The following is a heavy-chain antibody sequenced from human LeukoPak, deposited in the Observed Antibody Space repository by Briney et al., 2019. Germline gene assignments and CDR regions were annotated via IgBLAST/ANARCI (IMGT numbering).Heavy chain of an antibody. CDR1: GFTFRNYA. D-gene: IGHD3-10*01. CDR2: ISNSGDNT. J-gene: IGHJ6*03. Sequence: PGGSLRLSCAASGFTFRNYAMTWVRQAPGKGLECVSGISNSGDNTYYGDSVKGRFTISRDNSKNTLYLQVNSLRVEDTAVYYCAKGWGVGYYYYMDVWGKGTTVTVSS. CDR3: AKGWGVGYYYYMDV. V-gene: IGHV3-23*01.